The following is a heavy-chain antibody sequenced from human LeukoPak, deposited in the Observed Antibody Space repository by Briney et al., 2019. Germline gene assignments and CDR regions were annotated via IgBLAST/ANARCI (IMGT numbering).Heavy chain of an antibody. CDR3: ARGKKSGESSEIDY. J-gene: IGHJ4*02. CDR2: INRDGSTT. CDR1: GFTFSNYW. Sequence: PGGALRLSCAASGFTFSNYWVHWVRQAPGKGLVWVSRINRDGSTTNYPDSVKGRFTVSRDNAKNTLNLQMISLGAEDAAVYYCARGKKSGESSEIDYWGQGTLVTVAS. D-gene: IGHD3-10*01. V-gene: IGHV3-74*01.